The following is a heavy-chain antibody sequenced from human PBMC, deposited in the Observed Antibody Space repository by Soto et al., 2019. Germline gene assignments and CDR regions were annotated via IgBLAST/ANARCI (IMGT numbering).Heavy chain of an antibody. CDR3: AKDRGLVALEYFQY. D-gene: IGHD3-9*01. Sequence: GGSLRLSCAASGFTFSSYAMSWVRQAPGKGLEWVSTISSSGGSTHYADSVKGRFIISRDNSKNTLYLQMNSLRAEDTAVYFCAKDRGLVALEYFQYWGQGTLVTVPQ. V-gene: IGHV3-23*01. CDR1: GFTFSSYA. CDR2: ISSSGGST. J-gene: IGHJ1*01.